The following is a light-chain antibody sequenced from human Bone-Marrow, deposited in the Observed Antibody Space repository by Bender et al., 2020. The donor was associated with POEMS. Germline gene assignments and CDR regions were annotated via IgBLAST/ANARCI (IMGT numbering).Light chain of an antibody. Sequence: QSALTQPASVSGSPGQSITISCTGTYSDVGTYKLVSWYQQYPGEAPKLLIFDARKRPTGVSDRFSGSRSGDTASLTISGLQAEDEAHYFCCSYAGIATVFGTGTKVSVL. CDR2: DAR. V-gene: IGLV2-23*02. CDR3: CSYAGIATV. J-gene: IGLJ1*01. CDR1: YSDVGTYKL.